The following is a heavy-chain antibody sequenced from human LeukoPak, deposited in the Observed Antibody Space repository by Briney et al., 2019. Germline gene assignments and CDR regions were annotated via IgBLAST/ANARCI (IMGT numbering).Heavy chain of an antibody. CDR2: IYSGGST. Sequence: GGSLRLSCAASGFTVSSNYMSWVRQAPGKGLEWVSVIYSGGSTYYADSVKGRFTISRDNSKNTLYLQMNSLRAEDTAVYYCARDIERVTGTTYYYYYGMDVWGQGTTDTVSS. D-gene: IGHD1-7*01. CDR1: GFTVSSNY. CDR3: ARDIERVTGTTYYYYYGMDV. V-gene: IGHV3-66*02. J-gene: IGHJ6*02.